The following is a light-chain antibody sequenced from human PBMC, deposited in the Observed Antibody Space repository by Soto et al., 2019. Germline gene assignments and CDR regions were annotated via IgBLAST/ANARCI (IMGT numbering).Light chain of an antibody. CDR2: GAS. CDR3: QQYNNWPLT. Sequence: EIVLTQSPATLSVSPWERATLSCRASQSVSSNLAWYQQKPGQAPRLLIYGASTRATVIPARFSGSGSGTEFTLSISSLQSEDFAVYYCQQYNNWPLTFGGGTKVDIK. J-gene: IGKJ4*01. CDR1: QSVSSN. V-gene: IGKV3-15*01.